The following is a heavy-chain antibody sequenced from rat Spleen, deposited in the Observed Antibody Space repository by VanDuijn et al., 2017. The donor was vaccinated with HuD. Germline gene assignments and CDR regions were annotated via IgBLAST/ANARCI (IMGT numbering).Heavy chain of an antibody. Sequence: QVQLKESGPGLVQPSQTLSLTCTVSGFSLTSYTVSWVRQPPGKGLEWIAAISSGGSTYYYSALKSRLSISRDTSKSQVFLKMNSLQPEDTGTYYCTIHPRYWGQGVMVTVSS. CDR3: TIHPRY. CDR2: ISSGGST. CDR1: GFSLTSYT. V-gene: IGHV2-6*01. J-gene: IGHJ2*01. D-gene: IGHD3-1*01.